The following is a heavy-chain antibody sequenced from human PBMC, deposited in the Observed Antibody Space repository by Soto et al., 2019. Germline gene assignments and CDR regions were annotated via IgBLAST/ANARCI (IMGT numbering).Heavy chain of an antibody. CDR3: ARGDTLDV. V-gene: IGHV1-8*01. J-gene: IGHJ6*04. Sequence: QVQLVQSGAEVKKPGASVKVSCKASGNTFINYDINWERQAPGQGLDWMGWMNPNSGVAGYAQKFQGRVTMTRNISISTAYMELNSLRSDDTAVYYCARGDTLDVWGRGTTVTVSS. CDR2: MNPNSGVA. CDR1: GNTFINYD.